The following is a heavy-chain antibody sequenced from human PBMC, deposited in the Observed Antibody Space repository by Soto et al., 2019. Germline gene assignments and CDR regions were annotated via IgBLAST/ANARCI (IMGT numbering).Heavy chain of an antibody. Sequence: SETLSLTCAVYGGSFSGYYWSWIRQPPGKGLEWIGEINHSGSTNYNPSLKSRVTISVDTSKNQFSLKLSSVTAADTAVYYCARTTDDSSSWYYFDYWGQGTLVTVSS. CDR2: INHSGST. CDR1: GGSFSGYY. CDR3: ARTTDDSSSWYYFDY. J-gene: IGHJ4*02. D-gene: IGHD6-13*01. V-gene: IGHV4-34*01.